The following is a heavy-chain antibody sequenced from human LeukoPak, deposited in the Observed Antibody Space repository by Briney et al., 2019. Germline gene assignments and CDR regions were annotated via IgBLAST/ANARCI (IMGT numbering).Heavy chain of an antibody. CDR3: VIYGGSDTNAFDI. Sequence: GGSLRLSCAASGFTFSSYAMTWVRQGPGKGLEWVADISGVGGSTFYADSVKGRFTISRDNSKNTLCLQMYSLRAEDAAVYYCVIYGGSDTNAFDIWGQGTMVTVSS. V-gene: IGHV3-23*01. J-gene: IGHJ3*02. CDR2: ISGVGGST. D-gene: IGHD2-15*01. CDR1: GFTFSSYA.